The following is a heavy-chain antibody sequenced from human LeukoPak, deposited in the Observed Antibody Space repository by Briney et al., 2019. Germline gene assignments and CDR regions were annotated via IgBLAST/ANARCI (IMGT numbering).Heavy chain of an antibody. J-gene: IGHJ4*02. CDR3: ARGEAFHYDSSGYPDY. CDR2: TWYDGNTK. V-gene: IGHV3-33*01. D-gene: IGHD3-22*01. Sequence: AGRSLRLSCAASGFSFSTYGMHWVRQAPGKGLEWVAVTWYDGNTKYYADSVKGRFTISRDKSKNTLYLQMNSLKPEDTAVYYCARGEAFHYDSSGYPDYWGQGTLVTVSS. CDR1: GFSFSTYG.